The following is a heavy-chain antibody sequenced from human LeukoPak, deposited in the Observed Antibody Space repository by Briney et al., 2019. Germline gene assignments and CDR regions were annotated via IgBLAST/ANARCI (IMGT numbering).Heavy chain of an antibody. V-gene: IGHV1-69*13. CDR3: ARDIGAAPDTWFDP. J-gene: IGHJ5*02. Sequence: SVKVSCKASGGTFSSYAISWVRQAPGQGLEWMGGIIPIFGTANYAQKFQGRVTITADESTSTAYMELSRLRSDDTAVYYCARDIGAAPDTWFDPWGQGTLVTVSS. CDR2: IIPIFGTA. D-gene: IGHD6-13*01. CDR1: GGTFSSYA.